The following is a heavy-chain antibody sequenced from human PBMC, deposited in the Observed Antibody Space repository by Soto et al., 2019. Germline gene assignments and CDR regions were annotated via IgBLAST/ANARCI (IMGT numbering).Heavy chain of an antibody. D-gene: IGHD5-18*01. J-gene: IGHJ6*02. CDR3: VKDQIQAAGRPKDMDV. CDR1: GFTFSSCA. Sequence: PGGSLRLSCAASGFTFSSCAMSWVRQAPGKGLEWVSVISGSSGSTYYADSVKGRFTISRDNSKNTLYLQMNSLRAEDTAVYYCVKDQIQAAGRPKDMDVLGQGTTVTVSS. CDR2: ISGSSGST. V-gene: IGHV3-23*01.